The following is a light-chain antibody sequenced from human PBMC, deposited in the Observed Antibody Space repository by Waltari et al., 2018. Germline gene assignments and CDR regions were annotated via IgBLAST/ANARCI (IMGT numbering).Light chain of an antibody. V-gene: IGKV3-11*01. CDR2: DAS. J-gene: IGKJ2*01. Sequence: EIVLTQSPATLSLSPGEGATLSCRASQSISSYLAWYQQKRGQAPRLLIYDASNRATGIPARFSGSGSGTDFTLTISNVESEDFAVYYCQQRSTWPPYTFGQGTKLEIK. CDR3: QQRSTWPPYT. CDR1: QSISSY.